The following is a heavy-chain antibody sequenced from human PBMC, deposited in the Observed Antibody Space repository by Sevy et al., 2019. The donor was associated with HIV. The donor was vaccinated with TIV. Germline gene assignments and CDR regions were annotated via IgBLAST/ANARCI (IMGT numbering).Heavy chain of an antibody. D-gene: IGHD3-10*01. CDR2: IKQDGSEK. J-gene: IGHJ4*02. CDR3: ARVRGTMVRGVIIKTYYFDY. CDR1: GFTFSSYW. Sequence: GGSLRLSCAASGFTFSSYWMIWVRQAPGKGLEWVANIKQDGSEKYYVDSVKGRFTISRDNAKNSLYLQMNSLRAEDTAVYYCARVRGTMVRGVIIKTYYFDYWGQGTLVTVSS. V-gene: IGHV3-7*03.